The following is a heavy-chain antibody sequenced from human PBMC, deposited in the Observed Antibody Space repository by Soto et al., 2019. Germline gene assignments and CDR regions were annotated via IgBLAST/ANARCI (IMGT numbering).Heavy chain of an antibody. CDR1: GYTFTSYA. D-gene: IGHD5-12*01. V-gene: IGHV1-3*01. Sequence: ASVKVSCKASGYTFTSYAMHWVRQAPGQRLEWMGWINAGNGNTKYSQKFQGRVTITRDTSASTAYMELSSLRSEDTAVYYCARYPLYSGHDYYYYYMDVWGKGTTVTVSS. CDR2: INAGNGNT. J-gene: IGHJ6*03. CDR3: ARYPLYSGHDYYYYYMDV.